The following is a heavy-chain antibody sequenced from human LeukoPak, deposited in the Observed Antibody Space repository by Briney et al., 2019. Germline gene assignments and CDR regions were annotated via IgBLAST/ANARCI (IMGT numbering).Heavy chain of an antibody. D-gene: IGHD6-13*01. J-gene: IGHJ4*02. V-gene: IGHV3-30*02. CDR3: ARAGKYRLQLVLYYFDY. Sequence: GGALRLSCAASGFTFSSYGMHWVRQAPGKGLEWVAFIRYDGSNKYYTDSVKGRLTISRDNSKNTLYLQMNSLRAEDTAVYYCARAGKYRLQLVLYYFDYWGQGTLVTVSS. CDR1: GFTFSSYG. CDR2: IRYDGSNK.